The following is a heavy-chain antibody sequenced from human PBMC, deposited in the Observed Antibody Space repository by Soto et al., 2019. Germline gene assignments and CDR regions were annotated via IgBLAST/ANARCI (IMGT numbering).Heavy chain of an antibody. D-gene: IGHD6-13*01. CDR2: ISYDGSNK. Sequence: QVQLVESGGGVVQPGRSLRLSCAASGFTFSSYGMHWVRQAPGKGLEWVAVISYDGSNKYYADSVKGRFTISRDNSKNTLYLQMNSLRAEDTAVYYCAKAPAPGYSSSWHSGNWGQGTLVTVSS. J-gene: IGHJ4*02. CDR1: GFTFSSYG. CDR3: AKAPAPGYSSSWHSGN. V-gene: IGHV3-30*18.